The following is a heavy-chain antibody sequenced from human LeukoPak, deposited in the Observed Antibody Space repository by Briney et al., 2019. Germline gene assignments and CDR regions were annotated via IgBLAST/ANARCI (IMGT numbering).Heavy chain of an antibody. Sequence: SETLSLTCTVSGGSISSSSYYWGWIRQPPGKGLEWIGSIYYSGSTYYNPSLKSRVTISVDTSKNQFSLKLSSATAADTAVYYCARQASTYYYDSSGYPPVDYWGQGTLVTVSS. CDR3: ARQASTYYYDSSGYPPVDY. V-gene: IGHV4-39*01. CDR1: GGSISSSSYY. CDR2: IYYSGST. D-gene: IGHD3-22*01. J-gene: IGHJ4*02.